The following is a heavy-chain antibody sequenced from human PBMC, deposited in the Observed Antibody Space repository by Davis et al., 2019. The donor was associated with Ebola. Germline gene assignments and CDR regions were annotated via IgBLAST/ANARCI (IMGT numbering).Heavy chain of an antibody. CDR1: GGSISSNNW. Sequence: MPGGSLRLSCAVSGGSISSNNWWSWVRQPPGKGLEWIGEIYHSGSTNYNLSLKSRVTISVDKSNNQLSLKLNSATAADTAVYYCARDVGARLANYWGQGTLVTVSS. D-gene: IGHD3-16*01. V-gene: IGHV4-4*02. J-gene: IGHJ4*02. CDR2: IYHSGST. CDR3: ARDVGARLANY.